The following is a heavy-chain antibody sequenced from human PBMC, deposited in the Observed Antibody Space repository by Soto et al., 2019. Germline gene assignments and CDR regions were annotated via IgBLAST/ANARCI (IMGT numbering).Heavy chain of an antibody. CDR2: IYSGGST. D-gene: IGHD6-13*01. CDR3: ARARGAAAGDFDY. V-gene: IGHV3-66*01. J-gene: IGHJ4*02. CDR1: GFTVSSNY. Sequence: SGGSLRLSCAASGFTVSSNYMSWVRQAPGKGLEWVSVIYSGGSTYYADSVKGRFTISRDNSKNTLYLQMNSLRAEDTAVYYCARARGAAAGDFDYWGQGTLVTVSS.